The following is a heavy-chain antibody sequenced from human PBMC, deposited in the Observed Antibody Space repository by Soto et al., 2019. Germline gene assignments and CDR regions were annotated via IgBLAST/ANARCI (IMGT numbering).Heavy chain of an antibody. D-gene: IGHD3-16*02. CDR1: GGSFSGCY. Sequence: SETLSLTCAVYGGSFSGCYWSWIRQPPGKGLEWIGEINHSGSTNYNPSLKSRVTISVDTSKNQFSLKLSSVTAADTAVYYCARGLYDYIWGSYRYFRGFDYWGQGTLVTVSS. CDR2: INHSGST. CDR3: ARGLYDYIWGSYRYFRGFDY. V-gene: IGHV4-34*01. J-gene: IGHJ4*02.